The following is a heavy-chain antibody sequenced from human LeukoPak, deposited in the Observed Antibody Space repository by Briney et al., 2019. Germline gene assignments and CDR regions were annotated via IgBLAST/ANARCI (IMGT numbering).Heavy chain of an antibody. D-gene: IGHD3-9*01. CDR1: GFTFRSNA. V-gene: IGHV3-23*01. J-gene: IGHJ4*02. CDR3: AKGDVLPSYPTFDY. CDR2: ISASGGTT. Sequence: GGSLRFSCEAPGFTFRSNALSWFRQAPGKGLEWVSVISASGGTTYYADSVKGRFTISRDTSKDTVYLQMHSLRAEDTAVYYCAKGDVLPSYPTFDYWGQGTLVTVSS.